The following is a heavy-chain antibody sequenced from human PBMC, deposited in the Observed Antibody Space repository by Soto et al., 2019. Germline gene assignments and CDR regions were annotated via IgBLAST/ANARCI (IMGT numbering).Heavy chain of an antibody. Sequence: PSETLSLTCTVSGASISSSSYYWGWIRQPPGKGLEWIGTIYYSINTYYNPSLKSRVTISVDPSKKQFSLKLSSVTAADTAVYYCAIRHDSTSYITYWGQGALVTVS. D-gene: IGHD3-22*01. V-gene: IGHV4-39*01. J-gene: IGHJ4*02. CDR3: AIRHDSTSYITY. CDR2: IYYSINT. CDR1: GASISSSSYY.